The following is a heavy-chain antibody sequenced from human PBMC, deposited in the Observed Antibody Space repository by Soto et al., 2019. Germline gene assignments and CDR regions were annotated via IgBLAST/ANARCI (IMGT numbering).Heavy chain of an antibody. CDR1: GYTFTRDQ. Sequence: ASVKVSCKASGYTFTRDQIHWVRPAPGQGREWMGMIDPSGGKTNYAQKFQGRVTMTRATSTSTVYMALSSLRSEDTAIYFCGRVMRSLLSITALDTWGKGSLVTVSS. V-gene: IGHV1-46*01. CDR2: IDPSGGKT. D-gene: IGHD3-10*01. J-gene: IGHJ5*02. CDR3: GRVMRSLLSITALDT.